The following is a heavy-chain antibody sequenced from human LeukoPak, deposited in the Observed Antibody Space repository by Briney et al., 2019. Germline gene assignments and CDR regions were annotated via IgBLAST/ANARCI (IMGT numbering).Heavy chain of an antibody. Sequence: GRSLRLSCAASGFTLSSYAMHWVRQAPGKGLEWVAVISYDGSNKYYADSVKGRFTISRDNSKNTLYLQMNSLRAEDTAVYYCARSHPGYFDYWGQGTLVTVSS. V-gene: IGHV3-30-3*01. J-gene: IGHJ4*02. CDR1: GFTLSSYA. CDR2: ISYDGSNK. CDR3: ARSHPGYFDY.